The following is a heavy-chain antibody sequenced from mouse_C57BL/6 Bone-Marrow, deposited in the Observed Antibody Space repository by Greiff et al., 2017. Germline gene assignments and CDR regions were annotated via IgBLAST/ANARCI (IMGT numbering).Heavy chain of an antibody. D-gene: IGHD1-1*01. Sequence: VQLKESGPELVKPGASVKISCKASGYSFTGSYMHWVKQSHGNILDWIGYIYPYNGVSSYNQKFKGKATLTVDKSSSTAYMELRSLTSEDSAVYYCVSYYYGSSEFAYWGQGTLVTVSA. V-gene: IGHV1-31*01. CDR2: IYPYNGVS. CDR1: GYSFTGSY. CDR3: VSYYYGSSEFAY. J-gene: IGHJ3*01.